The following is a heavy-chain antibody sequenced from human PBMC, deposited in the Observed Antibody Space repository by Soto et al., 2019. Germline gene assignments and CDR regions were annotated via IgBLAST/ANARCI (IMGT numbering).Heavy chain of an antibody. CDR3: AKDDVQLAKGGYFEF. Sequence: PVVSLRRSCSTSVCTFSKYAIHWFRQAPVKGLEWVAVLSHDGNNEYYAGSVSGRFTVSRDNSKNTFYLHMKTLETEDTGVYYCAKDDVQLAKGGYFEFCGKRPMVNVS. V-gene: IGHV3-30*04. D-gene: IGHD4-4*01. CDR2: LSHDGNNE. J-gene: IGHJ4*02. CDR1: VCTFSKYA.